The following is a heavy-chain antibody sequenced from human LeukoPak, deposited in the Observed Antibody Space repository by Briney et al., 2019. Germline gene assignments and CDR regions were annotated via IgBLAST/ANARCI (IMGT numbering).Heavy chain of an antibody. CDR1: TFIFSDYA. D-gene: IGHD3-22*01. J-gene: IGHJ6*03. CDR2: ISGGGEAT. CDR3: AKVLRTARYYYDSSGYVVRDMDV. Sequence: PGGSLRLSCAASTFIFSDYAMTWVRQAPGKGLEWVSAISGGGEATYYAHSVKGRFAVSRDNSKDTLYLQMNSLRAEDTAVYYCAKVLRTARYYYDSSGYVVRDMDVWGKGTTVTVSS. V-gene: IGHV3-23*01.